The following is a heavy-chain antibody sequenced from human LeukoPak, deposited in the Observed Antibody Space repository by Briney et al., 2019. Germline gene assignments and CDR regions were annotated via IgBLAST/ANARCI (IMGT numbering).Heavy chain of an antibody. CDR1: GFTFDDDT. CDR2: ITWKSHRT. CDR3: ASEVGYRSLGY. Sequence: PGGSLRLSCAASGFTFDDDTMHWVRQTPGRGLEWVSFITWKSHRTHCADSVKGRFTVSRDNSKDSLYLQMNSLRTEDTGLYHCASEVGYRSLGYLGQGTLVTVSS. V-gene: IGHV3-43*01. D-gene: IGHD3-3*01. J-gene: IGHJ4*02.